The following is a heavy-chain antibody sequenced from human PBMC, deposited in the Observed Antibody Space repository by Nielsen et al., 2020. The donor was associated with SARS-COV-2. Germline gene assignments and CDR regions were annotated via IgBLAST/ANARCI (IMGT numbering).Heavy chain of an antibody. D-gene: IGHD6-19*01. CDR2: ISTRTGNP. CDR3: ATEPAVAGQGRLDY. V-gene: IGHV7-4-1*02. CDR1: GYSFSSIS. J-gene: IGHJ4*02. Sequence: ASVKVSCKASGYSFSSISINWVRQAPGQGLEWMGRISTRTGNPTYAQGFTGRFVLSLDTSVSTAYLEITSLRGEDTAVYYCATEPAVAGQGRLDYWGQGSLVTVST.